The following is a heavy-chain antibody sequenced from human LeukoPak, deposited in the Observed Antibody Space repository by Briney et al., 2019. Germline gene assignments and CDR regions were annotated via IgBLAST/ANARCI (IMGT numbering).Heavy chain of an antibody. D-gene: IGHD6-13*01. CDR1: GFTFSSSG. Sequence: PGGSLRLSCAAPGFTFSSSGMHWVRQAPGKGPEWLAFIRYDGSDKYYADSVKGRFTISRDNSKNTLFLQMSSLRPEDTAVYYCAKDSTIAAACRLGFDYWGQGTLVTVSS. V-gene: IGHV3-30*02. J-gene: IGHJ4*02. CDR2: IRYDGSDK. CDR3: AKDSTIAAACRLGFDY.